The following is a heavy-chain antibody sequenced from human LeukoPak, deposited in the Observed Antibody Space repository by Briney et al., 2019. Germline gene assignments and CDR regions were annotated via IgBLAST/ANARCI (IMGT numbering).Heavy chain of an antibody. CDR3: ATRGVVIRGLLVIGYHQEAYYYDF. V-gene: IGHV3-23*01. CDR1: GISLSNYA. D-gene: IGHD3-10*01. J-gene: IGHJ4*02. CDR2: ISKKGGST. Sequence: GGSLRLSCVVSGISLSNYAMTWVRPAPGEGLGWVSYISKKGGSTTYADSVKVRFTISRDPSLNTLYLQMNNLRAEDPAVYACATRGVVIRGLLVIGYHQEAYYYDFWGQGVLVTVSS.